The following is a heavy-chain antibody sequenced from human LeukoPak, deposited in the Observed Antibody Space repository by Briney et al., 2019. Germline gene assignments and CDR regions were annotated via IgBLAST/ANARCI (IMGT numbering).Heavy chain of an antibody. CDR1: GFTVSSNY. CDR3: ARARASGYCAFDI. V-gene: IGHV3-66*01. CDR2: IYNGGST. D-gene: IGHD3-22*01. Sequence: AGGSLRLSCAASGFTVSSNYMSWVRQAPGKGLEWVSVIYNGGSTYYADSVKGRFTISRDNSKNTLYLQMNSLRAEDTAVYYCARARASGYCAFDIWGQGTMVTVSS. J-gene: IGHJ3*02.